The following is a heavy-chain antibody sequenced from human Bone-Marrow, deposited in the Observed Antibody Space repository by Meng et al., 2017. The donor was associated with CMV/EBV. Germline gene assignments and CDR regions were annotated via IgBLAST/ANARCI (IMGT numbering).Heavy chain of an antibody. D-gene: IGHD2-2*01. CDR2: IYYSGST. J-gene: IGHJ6*02. CDR1: GGSVSSGSYY. V-gene: IGHV4-61*01. CDR3: ARAFCSTTSCYWFSYYYGMDV. Sequence: SETLSLTCTVSGGSVSSGSYYWSWIRQPPGKGLEWIGYIYYSGSTNYNPSLKSRVTISVDTSKNQFSLKLSSVTAADTAMYYCARAFCSTTSCYWFSYYYGMDVWAQGTTVTVPS.